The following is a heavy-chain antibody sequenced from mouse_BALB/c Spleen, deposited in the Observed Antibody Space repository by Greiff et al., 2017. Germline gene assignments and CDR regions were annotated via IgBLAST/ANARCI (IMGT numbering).Heavy chain of an antibody. J-gene: IGHJ4*01. V-gene: IGHV3-6*02. CDR2: ISYDGSN. CDR3: ARVTNYYSMDD. Sequence: EVQLVESGPGLVKPSQSLSLTCSVTGYSITSGYYWNWIRQFPGNKLEWMGYISYDGSNNYNPSLKNRISITRDTSKNQFFLKLNSVTTEDTATYYCARVTNYYSMDDWGQGTSVTVSS. CDR1: GYSITSGYY.